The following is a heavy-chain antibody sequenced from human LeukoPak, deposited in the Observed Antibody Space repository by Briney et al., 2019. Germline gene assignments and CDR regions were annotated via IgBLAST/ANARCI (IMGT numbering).Heavy chain of an antibody. J-gene: IGHJ4*02. D-gene: IGHD3-10*01. Sequence: APVKVSCKASGYTFTSYGISWVRQATGQGLEWMGWMNPNSGNTGYAQKIQGRVTMTRNISTSTAYMELSSLRSEDTAVYYCARGSRSGDYWGQGTQVTVSS. CDR2: MNPNSGNT. CDR1: GYTFTSYG. V-gene: IGHV1-8*02. CDR3: ARGSRSGDY.